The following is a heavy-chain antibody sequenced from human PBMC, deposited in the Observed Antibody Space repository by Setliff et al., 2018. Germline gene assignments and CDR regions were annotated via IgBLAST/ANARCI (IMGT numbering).Heavy chain of an antibody. D-gene: IGHD3-22*01. V-gene: IGHV4-38-2*01. CDR1: GYSISSGYY. CDR2: IYHSGST. J-gene: IGHJ4*02. Sequence: SETLSLTCAVSGYSISSGYYWGWIRQPPGKGLEWIGSIYHSGSTYYNPTLKSRVTLSIDTSKNQFSLKLSSVTAADTAVYYCASLYYYDSSGYYYSRDYWGQGTLVTVSS. CDR3: ASLYYYDSSGYYYSRDY.